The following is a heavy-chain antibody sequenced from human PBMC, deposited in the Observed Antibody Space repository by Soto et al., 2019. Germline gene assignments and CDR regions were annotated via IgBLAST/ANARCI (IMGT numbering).Heavy chain of an antibody. V-gene: IGHV4-4*02. Sequence: LRGSGQGLGKPSGTLSLTCTVPVGSTSPTNWWGWVPNSPGKGLEWIGEILHIGSTNYNPSLKSRVTISIDKSKNQFSLRLSSVTAADTAVYYCASGFDSDGLYNGGHPWGQGTLVSVSS. CDR1: VGSTSPTNW. J-gene: IGHJ5*02. D-gene: IGHD3-22*01. CDR2: ILHIGST. CDR3: ASGFDSDGLYNGGHP.